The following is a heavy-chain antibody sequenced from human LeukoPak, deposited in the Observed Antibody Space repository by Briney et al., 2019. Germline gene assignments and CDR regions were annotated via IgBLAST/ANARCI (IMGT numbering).Heavy chain of an antibody. Sequence: PSETLSLTCTVSSGSISSSRYYWGWIRQPPGKGLEWIGEINHSGSTNYNPSLKSRVTISVDTSKNQFSLKLSSVAAADTAVYYCARGVVVSDYWGQGTLVTVSS. V-gene: IGHV4-39*07. CDR1: SGSISSSRYY. D-gene: IGHD3-22*01. J-gene: IGHJ4*02. CDR2: INHSGST. CDR3: ARGVVVSDY.